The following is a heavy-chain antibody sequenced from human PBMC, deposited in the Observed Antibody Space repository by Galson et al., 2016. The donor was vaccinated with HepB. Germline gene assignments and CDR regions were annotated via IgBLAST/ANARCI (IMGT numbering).Heavy chain of an antibody. D-gene: IGHD3-10*01. J-gene: IGHJ4*02. CDR1: GYTFTNYG. Sequence: SVKVSCKASGYTFTNYGLSWVRQAPGQGLEYVGWISAYNGDTNYAQNPQGRVTMTTDTSTSTAYMELRSLRSDATAVYYCARGAGGYFDYWGQGTLVTVSS. V-gene: IGHV1-18*01. CDR3: ARGAGGYFDY. CDR2: ISAYNGDT.